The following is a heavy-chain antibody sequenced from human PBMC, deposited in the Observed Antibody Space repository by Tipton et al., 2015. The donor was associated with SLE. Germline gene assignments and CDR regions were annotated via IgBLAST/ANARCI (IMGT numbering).Heavy chain of an antibody. CDR2: INHSGTT. V-gene: IGHV4-34*01. Sequence: TLSLTCAVYGGSFSGYYWSWIRQPPGKGLEWIGEINHSGTTNYNPSLKSRVTISVDTSKSQFSLKLSSVTAADTGLYYCVRGEMDVFHIWGQGTVVSVSS. CDR1: GGSFSGYY. J-gene: IGHJ3*02. CDR3: VRGEMDVFHI.